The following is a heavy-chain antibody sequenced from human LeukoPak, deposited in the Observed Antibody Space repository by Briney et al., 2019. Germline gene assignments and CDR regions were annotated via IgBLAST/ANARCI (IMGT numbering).Heavy chain of an antibody. Sequence: GGSLRLSCAASGFTFSSYWMHWVRQAPRKGLVWVSRLNSDGSSTSYADSVKGRFTISRDNAKNTLYLQMNSLRAEDTAVYYCAKHGSSTSWLINWFDPWGQVTLVTVSS. CDR1: GFTFSSYW. CDR3: AKHGSSTSWLINWFDP. J-gene: IGHJ5*02. V-gene: IGHV3-74*01. CDR2: LNSDGSST. D-gene: IGHD2-2*01.